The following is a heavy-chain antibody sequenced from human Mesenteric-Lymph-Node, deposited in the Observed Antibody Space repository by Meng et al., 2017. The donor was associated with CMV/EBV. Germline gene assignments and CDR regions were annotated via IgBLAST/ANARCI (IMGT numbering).Heavy chain of an antibody. CDR3: AKAWRAQWVLIDY. CDR2: ISGDGGNT. V-gene: IGHV3-43D*03. J-gene: IGHJ4*02. Sequence: GESLKISCAASGFTFDDYAMLWVRQAPGKGLEWVSLISGDGGNTYYADSMRGRFTVSRDNSKNSLYLQINSPKTEDTAFYYCAKAWRAQWVLIDYWGQGTLVTVSS. CDR1: GFTFDDYA. D-gene: IGHD1-26*01.